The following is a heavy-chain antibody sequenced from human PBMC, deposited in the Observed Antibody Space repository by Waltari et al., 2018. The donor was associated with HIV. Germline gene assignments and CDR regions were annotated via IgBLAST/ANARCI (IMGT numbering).Heavy chain of an antibody. V-gene: IGHV3-30*02. CDR3: AKAPHHYDSSGPVY. Sequence: QVQLVESGGGVVQPGGSLILSCTASGFTFSNCDVYWVRQAPGKGLQWVAFIRYDGTNKYYADSVKGRFIISRDNSKNTLSLQMHSLRAEDTAVYYCAKAPHHYDSSGPVYWGQGTLVTVSS. CDR2: IRYDGTNK. D-gene: IGHD3-22*01. J-gene: IGHJ4*02. CDR1: GFTFSNCD.